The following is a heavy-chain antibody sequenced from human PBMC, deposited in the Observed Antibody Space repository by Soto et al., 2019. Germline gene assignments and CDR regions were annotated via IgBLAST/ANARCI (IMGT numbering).Heavy chain of an antibody. Sequence: ASVKVSCKASGYTFTSYGISWVRQAPGQGLEWMGWISAYNGNTNYAQKLQGRVTMTTDTSTSTAYMELRSLRSDDTAVYYCARGRSRVIAVAGGDYWGQGTLVTAPQ. CDR3: ARGRSRVIAVAGGDY. CDR2: ISAYNGNT. D-gene: IGHD6-19*01. CDR1: GYTFTSYG. J-gene: IGHJ4*02. V-gene: IGHV1-18*01.